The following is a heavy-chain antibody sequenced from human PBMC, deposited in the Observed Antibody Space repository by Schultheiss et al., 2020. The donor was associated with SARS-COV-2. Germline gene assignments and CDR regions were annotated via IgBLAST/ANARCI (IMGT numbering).Heavy chain of an antibody. CDR1: GYTFTSYG. D-gene: IGHD4-17*01. CDR2: INPNSGGT. J-gene: IGHJ4*02. V-gene: IGHV1-2*06. Sequence: ASVKVSCKASGYTFTSYGISWVRQAPGQGLEWMGRINPNSGGTNFAQKFQGRVTMTRDTSSSTAYMELSRLRSDDTAVYYCAKVILGDYVDYWGQGTLVTVSS. CDR3: AKVILGDYVDY.